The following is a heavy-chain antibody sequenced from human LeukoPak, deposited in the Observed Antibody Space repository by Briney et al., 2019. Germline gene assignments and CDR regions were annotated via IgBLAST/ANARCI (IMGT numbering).Heavy chain of an antibody. CDR3: ARGYSRAAFDI. V-gene: IGHV3-11*04. CDR1: GFTFSDYY. J-gene: IGHJ3*02. CDR2: ISSSSSTI. Sequence: PGGSLRLSCAASGFTFSDYYMSWIRQAPGKGLEWVSYISSSSSTIYYADSVKGRFTVSRDNGKNSLLLQMNSLRAEDTALYYCARGYSRAAFDIWGQGTVVAVSS. D-gene: IGHD2-15*01.